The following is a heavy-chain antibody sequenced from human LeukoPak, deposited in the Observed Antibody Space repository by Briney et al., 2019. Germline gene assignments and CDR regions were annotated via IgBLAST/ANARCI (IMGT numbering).Heavy chain of an antibody. Sequence: GVSLRLSCSVSGFIFSNYGMYWVRQAPGKGLEFVSAISSDGDNTFYADSVKGRFTISRDNSKNTLHLQTSSLRGEDTAVYYCVRVNDYGDRNLYYFGYWGQGTLVTVSS. CDR3: VRVNDYGDRNLYYFGY. CDR1: GFIFSNYG. D-gene: IGHD4-17*01. CDR2: ISSDGDNT. V-gene: IGHV3-64D*06. J-gene: IGHJ4*02.